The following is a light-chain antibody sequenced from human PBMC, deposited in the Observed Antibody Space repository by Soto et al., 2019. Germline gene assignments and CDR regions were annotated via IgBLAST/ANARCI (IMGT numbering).Light chain of an antibody. Sequence: QSVLTQPPSASGSPGQSVTISCTGTSSDVGGYNFVSWYQQHPGKAPKLMIYDVSKRPSGVPDRFSGSKSGNTASLTVSGLQAEDEADFYCSSYAGTNLYVFGTRTKLTVL. V-gene: IGLV2-8*01. CDR3: SSYAGTNLYV. J-gene: IGLJ1*01. CDR2: DVS. CDR1: SSDVGGYNF.